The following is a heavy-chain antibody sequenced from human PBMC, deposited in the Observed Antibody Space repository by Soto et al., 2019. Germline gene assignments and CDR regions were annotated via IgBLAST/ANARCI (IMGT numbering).Heavy chain of an antibody. J-gene: IGHJ5*01. D-gene: IGHD2-8*02. CDR1: GFIFSAYS. CDR3: AKAGGTVAPGNWFDS. CDR2: ISGSGDGT. Sequence: GGSLRLSCAASGFIFSAYSMDWVRQAPGKGLEWVSAISGSGDGTYNAGSVQGRFTISRDNSKNTLYLQMNSLTIDDTAVYYCAKAGGTVAPGNWFDSWGQGALVTVSS. V-gene: IGHV3-23*01.